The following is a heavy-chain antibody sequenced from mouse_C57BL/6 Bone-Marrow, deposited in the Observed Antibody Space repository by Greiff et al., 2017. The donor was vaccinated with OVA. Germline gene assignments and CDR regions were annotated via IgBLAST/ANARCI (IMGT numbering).Heavy chain of an antibody. J-gene: IGHJ3*01. CDR3: ARQATMVTSWFAY. CDR2: ISSGGSYT. CDR1: GFTFSSYG. D-gene: IGHD2-2*01. V-gene: IGHV5-6*01. Sequence: EVNVVESGGDLVKPGGSLKLSCAASGFTFSSYGMSWVRQTPDKRLEWVATISSGGSYTYYPDSVKGRFTISRDNAKNTLYLQMSSLKSEDTAMYYCARQATMVTSWFAYWGQGTLVTVSA.